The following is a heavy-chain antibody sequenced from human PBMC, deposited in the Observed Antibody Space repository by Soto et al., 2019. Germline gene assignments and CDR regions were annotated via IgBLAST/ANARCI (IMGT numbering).Heavy chain of an antibody. CDR2: ITSTTGTT. J-gene: IGHJ4*02. CDR1: GFTFRTSN. CDR3: ARGANYDSFDL. V-gene: IGHV3-48*01. Sequence: VQLVESGGGMVQPGGSLRLSCAASGFTFRTSNMNWVRQAPGKGLEWISFITSTTGTTYSADSVKGRFTISRDNAKNSLYLQMNSLRAEDTAVYYCARGANYDSFDLWGQGTLVTVSS. D-gene: IGHD1-7*01.